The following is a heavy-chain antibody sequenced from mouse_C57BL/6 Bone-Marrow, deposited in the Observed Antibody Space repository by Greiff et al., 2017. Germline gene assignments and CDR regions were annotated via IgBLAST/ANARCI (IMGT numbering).Heavy chain of an antibody. J-gene: IGHJ4*01. Sequence: VQLLQSGPELVKPGASVKISCTASGYSFTDYNMNWVKQSTGKSLEWIGVITPDDGTTNYNQTLKGKTTLTVDQTSSTAYMQLNSLTSEDSAVYYCARTWALYYYALDYWGQGTSVTVSS. V-gene: IGHV1-39*01. CDR2: ITPDDGTT. CDR1: GYSFTDYN. CDR3: ARTWALYYYALDY.